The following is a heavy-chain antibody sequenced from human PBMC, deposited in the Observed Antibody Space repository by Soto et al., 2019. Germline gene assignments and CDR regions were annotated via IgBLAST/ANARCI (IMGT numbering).Heavy chain of an antibody. CDR1: GFTFSSYA. Sequence: EGSLRLSCAASGFTFSSYAMSWVRQAPGKGLEWVSAISGSGGSTYYVDSVKGRFTISRDNSKNTLYLQMNSLRAEDTAVYYCAKDLRGSHPTGWFDPWGQGTLVTVSS. CDR2: ISGSGGST. V-gene: IGHV3-23*01. CDR3: AKDLRGSHPTGWFDP. J-gene: IGHJ5*02. D-gene: IGHD1-26*01.